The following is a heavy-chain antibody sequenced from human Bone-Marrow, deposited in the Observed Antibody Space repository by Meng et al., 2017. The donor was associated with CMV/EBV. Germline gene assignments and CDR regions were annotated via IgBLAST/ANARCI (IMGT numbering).Heavy chain of an antibody. V-gene: IGHV1-69*05. J-gene: IGHJ4*02. CDR1: GGTFSSYA. Sequence: SFTASGGTFSSYAISWVRQAPGQGLEWMGGILAIFGTANYAQKFQGRVTITTDESTSTAYMELSSLRSEDTAVYYCARQGGGGDCYNYWGQGTLVTVSS. CDR3: ARQGGGGDCYNY. CDR2: ILAIFGTA. D-gene: IGHD2-21*01.